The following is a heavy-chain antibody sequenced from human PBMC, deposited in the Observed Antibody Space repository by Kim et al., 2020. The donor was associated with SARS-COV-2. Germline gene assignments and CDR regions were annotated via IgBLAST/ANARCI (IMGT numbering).Heavy chain of an antibody. J-gene: IGHJ4*02. V-gene: IGHV3-30*18. Sequence: GGSLRLSCAASGFTFSAYAMYWVRQAPGKGLECMAVISDDGIAKFYADSVKGRFTISRDNSANALYLQMNSLRAEDTAGYYCAKRMSEIRGRGGFDFWGQGTLVTVSS. CDR1: GFTFSAYA. CDR3: AKRMSEIRGRGGFDF. CDR2: ISDDGIAK. D-gene: IGHD3-10*01.